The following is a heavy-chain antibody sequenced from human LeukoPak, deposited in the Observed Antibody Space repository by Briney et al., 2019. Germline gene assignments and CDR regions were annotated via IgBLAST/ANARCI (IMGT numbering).Heavy chain of an antibody. CDR3: AKGLRSGWYYFDY. CDR2: ISSSGSTI. CDR1: GFTFSDYY. J-gene: IGHJ4*02. D-gene: IGHD6-19*01. V-gene: IGHV3-11*01. Sequence: GGSLRLSCAASGFTFSDYYMSWIRQAPGKGLEWVSYISSSGSTIYYADSVKGRFTISRDNAKNSLYLQMNSLRAADTAVYYCAKGLRSGWYYFDYWGQGTLVTVSS.